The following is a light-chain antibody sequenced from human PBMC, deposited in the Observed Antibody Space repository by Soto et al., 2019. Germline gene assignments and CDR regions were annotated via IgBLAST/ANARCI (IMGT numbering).Light chain of an antibody. V-gene: IGKV3-15*01. Sequence: EILMTQSPATLSVSPGERATLSCRASQSVSSSLAWYHQKPGQAPRLLIYGASTRATGSPARFSGSGSGTEFTLTVNCLQSEDFAVYYCQQYNNWPPITFGRGTRLEIK. J-gene: IGKJ5*01. CDR1: QSVSSS. CDR3: QQYNNWPPIT. CDR2: GAS.